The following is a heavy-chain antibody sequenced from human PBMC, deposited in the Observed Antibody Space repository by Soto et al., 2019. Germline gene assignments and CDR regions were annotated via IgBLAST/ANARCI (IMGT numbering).Heavy chain of an antibody. CDR3: ARGSRMRIPAASGRDYYYHGLDV. D-gene: IGHD2-15*01. J-gene: IGHJ6*02. CDR1: GGSFSGYY. Sequence: QVQLQQWGAGLLKPSETLSLNCAVYGGSFSGYYWSWIRQPPGKGLEWIGEINHRGSINYNPSLKSRGTMSVDTSKIHFDLKLNSETAADTAVFYCARGSRMRIPAASGRDYYYHGLDVWGQGTAVTVSS. CDR2: INHRGSI. V-gene: IGHV4-34*01.